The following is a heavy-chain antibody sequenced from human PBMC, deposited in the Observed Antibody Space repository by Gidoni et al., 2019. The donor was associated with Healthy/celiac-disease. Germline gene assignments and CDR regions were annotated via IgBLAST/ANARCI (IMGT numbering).Heavy chain of an antibody. J-gene: IGHJ4*02. CDR2: ISWNSGSI. Sequence: EVQLVESGGGLVQPGRSLRLSCAASGFTFDDYAMHWVRQAPGKGLEWVSGISWNSGSIGYADSVKGRFTISRDNAKNSLYLQMNSLRAEDTALYYCAKDIGNWNDGGGFDYWGQGTLVTVSS. CDR3: AKDIGNWNDGGGFDY. V-gene: IGHV3-9*01. CDR1: GFTFDDYA. D-gene: IGHD1-1*01.